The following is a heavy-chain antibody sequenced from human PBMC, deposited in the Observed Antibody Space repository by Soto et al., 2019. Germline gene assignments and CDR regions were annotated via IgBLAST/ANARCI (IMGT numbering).Heavy chain of an antibody. J-gene: IGHJ5*02. Sequence: GGTLRLSCAASGFTFSSYAMSWVRQAPGKGLEWVSAISGSGGSTYYADSVKGRFTISRDNSKNTLYLQMNSLRAEDTAVYYCAKDPGRLDWFDPWGQGTLVTVSS. V-gene: IGHV3-23*01. CDR3: AKDPGRLDWFDP. CDR2: ISGSGGST. D-gene: IGHD2-21*01. CDR1: GFTFSSYA.